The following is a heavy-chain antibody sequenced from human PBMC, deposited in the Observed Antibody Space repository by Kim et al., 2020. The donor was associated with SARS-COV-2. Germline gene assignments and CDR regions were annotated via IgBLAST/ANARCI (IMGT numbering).Heavy chain of an antibody. CDR2: IWYDGSNK. CDR3: ARDRGAATYYYYMEV. Sequence: GGSLRLSCAASGFTFSSYGMHWVRQAPGKGLEWVAVIWYDGSNKYYADSVKGRFTISRDNSKNTLYLQMNSLRAEDTAVYYCARDRGAATYYYYMEVWGKGTTVTVSS. V-gene: IGHV3-33*01. D-gene: IGHD1-26*01. J-gene: IGHJ6*03. CDR1: GFTFSSYG.